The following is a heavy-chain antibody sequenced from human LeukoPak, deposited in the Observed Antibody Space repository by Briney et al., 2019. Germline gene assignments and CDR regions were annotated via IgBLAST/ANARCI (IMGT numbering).Heavy chain of an antibody. V-gene: IGHV4-38-2*02. CDR3: AREGVVVPAAISPHDAFDT. J-gene: IGHJ3*02. CDR1: GYSISSGYY. D-gene: IGHD2-2*02. CDR2: IYHSGST. Sequence: PSETLSLTCTVSGYSISSGYYWGWIRQPPGKGLEWIGSIYHSGSTYYNPSLKSRVTISVDTSKNQFSLKLSSVTAADTAVYYCAREGVVVPAAISPHDAFDTWGQGTMVTVSS.